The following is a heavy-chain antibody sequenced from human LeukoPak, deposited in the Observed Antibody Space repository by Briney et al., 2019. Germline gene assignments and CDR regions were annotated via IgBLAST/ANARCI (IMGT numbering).Heavy chain of an antibody. Sequence: ASVKVSCKASGGTLSSYGISWVRQAPGQGLEWMGGIIPIFGKPNNAQKFQGRVTITADESTSTAYMELSSLRSEDTAIYYCARDLPFGIYYAAAFDIWGQGTMVTVSS. D-gene: IGHD1-26*01. J-gene: IGHJ3*02. V-gene: IGHV1-69*13. CDR1: GGTLSSYG. CDR2: IIPIFGKP. CDR3: ARDLPFGIYYAAAFDI.